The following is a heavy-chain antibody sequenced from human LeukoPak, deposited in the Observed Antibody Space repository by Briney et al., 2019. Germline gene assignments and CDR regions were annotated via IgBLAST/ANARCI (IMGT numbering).Heavy chain of an antibody. J-gene: IGHJ4*02. Sequence: SETLSLTCTVSGGSISSSSYYWGWIRQPPGKGLEWIGSIYYSGSTYYNPSLKSRVTISVDTSKNQFSLKLSSVTAADTAVYYCARELGGTVVRPLDYWGQGTLVTVSS. D-gene: IGHD4-23*01. CDR2: IYYSGST. CDR3: ARELGGTVVRPLDY. CDR1: GGSISSSSYY. V-gene: IGHV4-39*02.